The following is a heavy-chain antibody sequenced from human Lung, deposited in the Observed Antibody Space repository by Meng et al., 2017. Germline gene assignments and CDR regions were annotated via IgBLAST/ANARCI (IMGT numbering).Heavy chain of an antibody. V-gene: IGHV6-1*01. Sequence: QVHLQQSGPGLVKPSQTLPLPCAISGDSVSSNSAAWNWIRPSPSRGLEWLGRTYYRSKWYNGYAVSVRSRITINPDTSKNQFSLQLNSVTPEDTAVYYCARSQQWLDSWGQGTLVTVSS. CDR2: TYYRSKWYN. J-gene: IGHJ4*02. CDR1: GDSVSSNSAA. CDR3: ARSQQWLDS. D-gene: IGHD6-19*01.